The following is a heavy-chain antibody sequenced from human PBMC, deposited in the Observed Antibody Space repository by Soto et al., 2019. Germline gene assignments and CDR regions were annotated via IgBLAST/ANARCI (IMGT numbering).Heavy chain of an antibody. V-gene: IGHV1-69*13. D-gene: IGHD3-22*01. CDR1: GGTFSSYA. Sequence: SVKVSCKASGGTFSSYAISWVRQAPGQGLEWMGGIIPIFGTANYAQKFQGRVTITADESTSTAYMELSSLRSEDTAVYYCARARAYYDSSGLDRAFDIWGQGTMVTVSS. J-gene: IGHJ3*02. CDR2: IIPIFGTA. CDR3: ARARAYYDSSGLDRAFDI.